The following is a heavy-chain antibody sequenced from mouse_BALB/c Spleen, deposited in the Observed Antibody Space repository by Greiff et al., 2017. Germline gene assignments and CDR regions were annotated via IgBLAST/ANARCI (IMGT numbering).Heavy chain of an antibody. CDR3: ARRGWLPIFDY. D-gene: IGHD2-3*01. CDR2: ILPGSGST. J-gene: IGHJ2*01. Sequence: QVQLKESGAELMKPGASVKISCKATGYTFSSYWIEWVKQRPGHGLEWIGEILPGSGSTNYNEKFKGKATFTADTSSNTAYMQISSLTSEDSAVYYCARRGWLPIFDYWGQGTTLTVSS. CDR1: GYTFSSYW. V-gene: IGHV1-9*01.